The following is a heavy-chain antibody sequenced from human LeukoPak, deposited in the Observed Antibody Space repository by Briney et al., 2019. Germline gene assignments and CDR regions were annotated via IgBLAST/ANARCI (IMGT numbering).Heavy chain of an antibody. CDR3: ARFEQQLVLDY. CDR1: GGSFSGYY. V-gene: IGHV4-34*01. Sequence: SETLSLTCAVYGGSFSGYYWSWIRQPPGKGLEWIGEINHSGSTNYNPSLKSRVTISVDTSKNQFSPKLSSVTAADTAVYYCARFEQQLVLDYWGQGTLVTVSS. CDR2: INHSGST. J-gene: IGHJ4*02. D-gene: IGHD6-13*01.